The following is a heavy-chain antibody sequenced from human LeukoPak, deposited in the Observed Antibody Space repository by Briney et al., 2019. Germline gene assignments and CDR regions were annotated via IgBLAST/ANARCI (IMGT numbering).Heavy chain of an antibody. CDR1: GDSVSSNSAA. Sequence: SQTLSLTCAISGDSVSSNSAAWNRIRQSPSRGLEWLGRTYYRSKWYNDYAVSVKSRITINPDTSKNQFSLQLNSVTPEDTAVYYCARETSFRYYDFWSGWDYWGQGTLVTVSS. V-gene: IGHV6-1*01. CDR3: ARETSFRYYDFWSGWDY. D-gene: IGHD3-3*01. J-gene: IGHJ4*02. CDR2: TYYRSKWYN.